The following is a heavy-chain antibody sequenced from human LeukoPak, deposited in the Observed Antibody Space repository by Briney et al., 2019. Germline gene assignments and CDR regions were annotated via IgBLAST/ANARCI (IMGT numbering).Heavy chain of an antibody. D-gene: IGHD3-16*01. CDR1: GGSFSGYY. V-gene: IGHV4-34*01. CDR2: INHSGST. Sequence: TETLSLTCAVYGGSFSGYYWSWIRQPPGKGLEWIGEINHSGSTNYNPSLKSRVTISVDTSKNQFSLKLSSVTAADTAVYYCARGVTWSRNFDFWGQGTLVTVSS. CDR3: ARGVTWSRNFDF. J-gene: IGHJ4*02.